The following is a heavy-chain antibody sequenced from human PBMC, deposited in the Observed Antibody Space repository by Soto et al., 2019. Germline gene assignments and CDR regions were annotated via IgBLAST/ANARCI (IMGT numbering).Heavy chain of an antibody. J-gene: IGHJ4*02. D-gene: IGHD1-26*01. V-gene: IGHV1-2*02. CDR2: IGPESGAT. CDR1: GYSFTGHY. CDR3: GRGRSGQIVVFY. Sequence: QVQLVQSGAEVKKPGASVKVSCKASGYSFTGHYIHWVRQAPEQGPEWMGEIGPESGATRYAQKFQGRVTMTMDTSITTVYLELNNLRPDDTAIYYCGRGRSGQIVVFYWRQGTPVTVSS.